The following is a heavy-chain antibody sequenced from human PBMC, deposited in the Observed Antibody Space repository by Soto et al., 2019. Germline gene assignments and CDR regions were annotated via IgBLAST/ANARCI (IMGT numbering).Heavy chain of an antibody. D-gene: IGHD5-12*01. CDR1: GFTFSNYA. CDR3: AKDGDTNIVGNYFDY. V-gene: IGHV3-23*01. CDR2: ISGSGGFT. Sequence: EVQLLESGGGLVQPGGSLRLSCAASGFTFSNYAMNWVRQAPGKGLEWVSAISGSGGFTYYADSVKGRFTISRDNFKNTLFLQMNSLRAEDTAVFYCAKDGDTNIVGNYFDYWGQGTLVTVSS. J-gene: IGHJ4*02.